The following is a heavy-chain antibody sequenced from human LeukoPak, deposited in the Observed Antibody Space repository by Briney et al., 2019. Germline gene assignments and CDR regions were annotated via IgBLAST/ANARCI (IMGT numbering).Heavy chain of an antibody. J-gene: IGHJ4*02. D-gene: IGHD3-10*01. CDR1: GYTFTGYY. CDR3: ARVATMVRGVINQLLGY. V-gene: IGHV1-2*02. Sequence: GASVKVPCKASGYTFTGYYMHWVRQAPGQGLEWMGWINPNSGGINYAQKFQGRVTMTRDTSISTAYMELSRLRSDDTAVYYCARVATMVRGVINQLLGYWGQGTLVTVSS. CDR2: INPNSGGI.